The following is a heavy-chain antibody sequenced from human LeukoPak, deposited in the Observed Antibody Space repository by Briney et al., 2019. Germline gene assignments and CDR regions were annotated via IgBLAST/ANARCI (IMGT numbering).Heavy chain of an antibody. J-gene: IGHJ4*02. CDR1: GFTVSSNY. Sequence: GGSLRLSCAASGFTVSSNYMSWVGQAPGKGLEWDSVIYSGGRTYYADSVKGRFTISRDNSKNTLYLQMNSLRAEDTAVYYCAREVLWDDSSGLRDYWGQGTLVTVSS. CDR3: AREVLWDDSSGLRDY. D-gene: IGHD3-22*01. CDR2: IYSGGRT. V-gene: IGHV3-53*01.